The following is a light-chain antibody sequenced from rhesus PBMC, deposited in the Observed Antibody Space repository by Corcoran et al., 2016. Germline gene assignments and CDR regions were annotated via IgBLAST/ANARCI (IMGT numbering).Light chain of an antibody. CDR1: QTISRY. V-gene: IGKV1-44*01. J-gene: IGKJ4*01. Sequence: DIQMTQSPSSLSASVGDRVTITCRASQTISRYLAWSQQKPGKVPKLLIYAASSLESGVPARFSGSGSGTDFTLTISSLQPEDFATYYCQQHNSHPLTFGGGTKVGIK. CDR2: AAS. CDR3: QQHNSHPLT.